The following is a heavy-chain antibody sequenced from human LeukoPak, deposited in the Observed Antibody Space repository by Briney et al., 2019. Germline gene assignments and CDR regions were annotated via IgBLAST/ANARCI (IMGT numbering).Heavy chain of an antibody. J-gene: IGHJ5*02. CDR2: ISYDGSNK. D-gene: IGHD3-10*01. V-gene: IGHV3-30*18. Sequence: GGSLRLSCAASGFIFSSYGMHWVRQAPGKGLEWVAVISYDGSNKYYADSVKGRFTISRDNSKNTLYLQMNSLRAEDTAVYYCAKDCCPLLWFGESLNWFDPWGQGTLVTVSS. CDR1: GFIFSSYG. CDR3: AKDCCPLLWFGESLNWFDP.